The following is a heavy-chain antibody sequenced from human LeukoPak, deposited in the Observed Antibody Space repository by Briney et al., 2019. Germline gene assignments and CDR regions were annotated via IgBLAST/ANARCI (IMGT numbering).Heavy chain of an antibody. CDR3: ARAVATIADFDY. CDR1: GYTFTGYY. V-gene: IGHV1-2*06. CDR2: INHNSGGT. Sequence: GASVKVSCKASGYTFTGYYMHWVRQAPGQGLEWMGRINHNSGGTNYAQKFQGRVTMTRDTSISTAYMELSRRRSDDTAVYYCARAVATIADFDYWGQGTLVTVSS. J-gene: IGHJ4*02. D-gene: IGHD5-12*01.